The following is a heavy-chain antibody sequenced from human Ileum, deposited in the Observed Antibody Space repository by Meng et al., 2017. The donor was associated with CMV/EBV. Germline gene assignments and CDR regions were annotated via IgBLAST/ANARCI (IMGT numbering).Heavy chain of an antibody. CDR2: IFDSGSA. CDR1: GGSVNRNTYY. D-gene: IGHD6-13*01. J-gene: IGHJ4*02. CDR3: VRDHGSSSWFFY. V-gene: IGHV4-39*07. Sequence: QLQESGPGLVKPSDDTSLTCTASGGSVNRNTYYWGWIRQPPGKSLEWIGTIFDSGSAFYNPSLQSRVSVSIDMSRNQLSLSLSSVTAADTAVYYCVRDHGSSSWFFYWGQGTLVTVSS.